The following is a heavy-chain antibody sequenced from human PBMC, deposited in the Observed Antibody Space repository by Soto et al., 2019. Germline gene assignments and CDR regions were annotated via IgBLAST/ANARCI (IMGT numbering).Heavy chain of an antibody. CDR2: INHSGST. Sequence: QVQLQQWGAGLLKPSETLSLTCAVYGGSFSGYYWSWLRQPPGKGLEWIGEINHSGSTNYNPSLKSRVTISVDTSKNQFSLKLSSVTAADTAVYYCARGGPGIAAAGTHPNLYYFDYWGQGTLVTVSS. CDR1: GGSFSGYY. D-gene: IGHD6-13*01. J-gene: IGHJ4*02. CDR3: ARGGPGIAAAGTHPNLYYFDY. V-gene: IGHV4-34*01.